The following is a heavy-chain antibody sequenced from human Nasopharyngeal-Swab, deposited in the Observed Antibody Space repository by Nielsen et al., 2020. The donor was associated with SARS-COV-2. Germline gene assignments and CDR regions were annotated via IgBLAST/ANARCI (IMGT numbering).Heavy chain of an antibody. CDR3: ARRVTYYYGSGSSDYGMDV. J-gene: IGHJ6*02. V-gene: IGHV5-10-1*01. CDR1: GYSFTSYW. D-gene: IGHD3-10*01. CDR2: IDPSDSYT. Sequence: EESLKISCKGSGYSFTSYWISWVRQMPGKGLEWMGRIDPSDSYTNYSPSFQGHVTISADKSISTAYLQWSSLKASDTAMYYCARRVTYYYGSGSSDYGMDVWGQGTTVTVSS.